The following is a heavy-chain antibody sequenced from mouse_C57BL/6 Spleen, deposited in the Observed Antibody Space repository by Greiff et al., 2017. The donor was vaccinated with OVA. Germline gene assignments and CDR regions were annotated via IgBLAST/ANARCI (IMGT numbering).Heavy chain of an antibody. CDR2: IYPGDGDT. V-gene: IGHV1-82*01. CDR1: GYAFSSSW. J-gene: IGHJ2*01. Sequence: VQLQQSGPELVKPGASVKISCKASGYAFSSSWMNWVKQRPGKGLEWIGRIYPGDGDTNYNGKFKGKATLTADKSSSTAYMQLSSLTSEDSAVYFCASEGDYDYDVEDYWGQGTTLTVSS. CDR3: ASEGDYDYDVEDY. D-gene: IGHD2-4*01.